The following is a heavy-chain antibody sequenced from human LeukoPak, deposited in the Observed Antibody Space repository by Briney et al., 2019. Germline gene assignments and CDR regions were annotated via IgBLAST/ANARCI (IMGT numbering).Heavy chain of an antibody. J-gene: IGHJ4*02. CDR3: ARGSPVGAVAGRLSSSEGYYFDY. CDR2: INHSGST. Sequence: SETLSLTCAVYGGSFSGYYWSWIRQPPGKGLEWSGEINHSGSTNYNTSLKSRVTISVDTSKNQFSLKLSSVTAADTAVYYCARGSPVGAVAGRLSSSEGYYFDYWGQGTLVTVSS. V-gene: IGHV4-34*01. D-gene: IGHD6-19*01. CDR1: GGSFSGYY.